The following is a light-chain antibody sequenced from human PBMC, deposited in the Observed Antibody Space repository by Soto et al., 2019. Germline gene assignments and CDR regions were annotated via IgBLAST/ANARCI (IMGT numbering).Light chain of an antibody. V-gene: IGLV2-8*01. Sequence: QSALTQPPSASGSPGQSVTISCTGTSSDVGGYNYVSWYQQHPGKAPKLMIYEVSTRPSGVPDRFSGSKSGNTASLTVSGLQAEDEADYYCSSYAGSNTPVVFGGGTQLTVL. CDR1: SSDVGGYNY. CDR3: SSYAGSNTPVV. J-gene: IGLJ2*01. CDR2: EVS.